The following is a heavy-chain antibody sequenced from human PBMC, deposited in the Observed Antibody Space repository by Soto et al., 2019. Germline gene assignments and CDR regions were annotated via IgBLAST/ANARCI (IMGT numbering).Heavy chain of an antibody. Sequence: QVQLVQSGAEVEKPGASVKVSCKASGYTFTNYAVHCVRQAPGQRLEWMGWINAGNGNTSFSQNLQGRVTITRDTSARTVYMELSSLRSEDTAVYYCARGHLAVVPVASWFYYMDVWGKGTTVTVSS. D-gene: IGHD2-2*01. CDR2: INAGNGNT. CDR3: ARGHLAVVPVASWFYYMDV. V-gene: IGHV1-3*01. J-gene: IGHJ6*03. CDR1: GYTFTNYA.